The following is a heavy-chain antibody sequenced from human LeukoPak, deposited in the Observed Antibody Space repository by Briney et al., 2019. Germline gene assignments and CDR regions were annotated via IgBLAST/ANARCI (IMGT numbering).Heavy chain of an antibody. D-gene: IGHD2-2*01. Sequence: PSETLSLTCTVSGGSITSYYWSWIRQPPGKRLEWIGYIYHSGSTNYNSSLKSRVTISVDTSKNQFSLKLSSVTAADTAVYYCARHAAFAEYQSHLTHFDYWGQGTLVTVSS. CDR2: IYHSGST. CDR1: GGSITSYY. J-gene: IGHJ4*02. V-gene: IGHV4-59*08. CDR3: ARHAAFAEYQSHLTHFDY.